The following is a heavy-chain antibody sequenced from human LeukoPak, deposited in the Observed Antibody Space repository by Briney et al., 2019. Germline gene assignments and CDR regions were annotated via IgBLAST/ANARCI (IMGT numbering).Heavy chain of an antibody. CDR2: IYTSGST. V-gene: IGHV4-4*07. Sequence: SETLSLTCTVSGGSISSYYWSWIRQPAGKGLEWIGRIYTSGSTNYNPSLKSRVTMSVDTSKNQFSLKLSSVTAADTAVYYCARHFLDIAAAGSTLDYWGQGTLVTVSS. CDR3: ARHFLDIAAAGSTLDY. D-gene: IGHD6-13*01. J-gene: IGHJ4*02. CDR1: GGSISSYY.